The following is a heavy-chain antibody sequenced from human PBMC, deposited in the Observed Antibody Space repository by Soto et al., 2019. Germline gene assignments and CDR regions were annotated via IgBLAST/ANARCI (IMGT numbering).Heavy chain of an antibody. CDR3: ARDSSSTYYYYYGMDV. D-gene: IGHD6-6*01. V-gene: IGHV1-2*02. J-gene: IGHJ6*02. CDR1: GYTFTGYY. CDR2: INPNSGGT. Sequence: ASVKVSCKASGYTFTGYYMHWVRQAPGQGLEWMGWINPNSGGTNYAQKFQGRVTMTRDTSISTAYMELSRLRSDDTAVYYCARDSSSTYYYYYGMDVWGQGTTVTVS.